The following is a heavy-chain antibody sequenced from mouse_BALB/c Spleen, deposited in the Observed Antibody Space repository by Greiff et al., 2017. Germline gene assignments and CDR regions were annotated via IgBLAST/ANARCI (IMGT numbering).Heavy chain of an antibody. D-gene: IGHD4-1*01. CDR1: GYSITSDYA. V-gene: IGHV3-2*02. J-gene: IGHJ2*01. Sequence: EVQLQESGPGLVKPSQSLSLTCTVTGYSITSDYAWNWIRQFPGNKLEWMGYISYSGSTSYNPSLKSRISITRDTSKNQFFLQLNSVTTEDTATYYCAYWDVEGYFDYWGQGTTLTVSS. CDR3: AYWDVEGYFDY. CDR2: ISYSGST.